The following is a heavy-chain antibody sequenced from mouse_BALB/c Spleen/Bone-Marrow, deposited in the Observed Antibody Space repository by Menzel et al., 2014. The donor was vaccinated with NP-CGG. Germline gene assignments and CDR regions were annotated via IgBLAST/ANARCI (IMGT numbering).Heavy chain of an antibody. CDR2: ISNLAYSI. V-gene: IGHV5-15*02. D-gene: IGHD2-2*01. Sequence: EVNVVESGGGVVQPGGSRKLSCAASGFNFSDYGMAWVRLAPGKGPEWVAFISNLAYSIYYADTVTGRFTISRENAKNTLDLEMSSLRFEDTAMYYGTRDRGYVVGYYFDYWGQGTTLTVSS. J-gene: IGHJ2*01. CDR1: GFNFSDYG. CDR3: TRDRGYVVGYYFDY.